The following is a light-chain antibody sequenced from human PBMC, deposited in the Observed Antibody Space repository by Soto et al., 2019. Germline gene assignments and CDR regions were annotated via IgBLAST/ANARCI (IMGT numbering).Light chain of an antibody. J-gene: IGKJ4*01. V-gene: IGKV3-15*01. CDR2: GAS. CDR1: QSVSSN. CDR3: QQYNNWFLT. Sequence: EIVMTQSPATLSVSPGERATLSCRASQSVSSNLAWYQPKPGQAPRLLIYGASTRATGIPARFSGSGSGTEFTLTISSLQSEDFAVYYCQQYNNWFLTFGGGTKVDIK.